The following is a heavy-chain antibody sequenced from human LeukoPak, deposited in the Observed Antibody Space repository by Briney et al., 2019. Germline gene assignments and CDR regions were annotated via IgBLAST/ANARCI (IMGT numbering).Heavy chain of an antibody. J-gene: IGHJ5*02. CDR3: TREFGRLRYFDWTPSQTGWFDP. V-gene: IGHV3-49*03. D-gene: IGHD3-9*01. CDR1: GFTFGDYA. Sequence: GGSLRLSCTASGFTFGDYAMSWFRQAPGKGLEWVGFIRSKAYGGTTEYAASVKGRFTISRDDSKSIAYLQMNSLKTEDTAVYYCTREFGRLRYFDWTPSQTGWFDPWGQGTLVTVSS. CDR2: IRSKAYGGTT.